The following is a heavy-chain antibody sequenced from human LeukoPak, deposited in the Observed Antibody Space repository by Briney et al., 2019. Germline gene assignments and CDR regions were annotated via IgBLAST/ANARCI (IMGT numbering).Heavy chain of an antibody. CDR2: ISAYNGNT. Sequence: ASVKVSCKASGYTFTSYGISWVRQAPGQGLEWMGWISAYNGNTNYAQKFQGRVTMTKDTSISTAYMELSRLRSDDTAVYYCARAPYSSSWYGSWGKGTTVTVSS. V-gene: IGHV1-18*01. J-gene: IGHJ6*04. D-gene: IGHD6-13*01. CDR1: GYTFTSYG. CDR3: ARAPYSSSWYGS.